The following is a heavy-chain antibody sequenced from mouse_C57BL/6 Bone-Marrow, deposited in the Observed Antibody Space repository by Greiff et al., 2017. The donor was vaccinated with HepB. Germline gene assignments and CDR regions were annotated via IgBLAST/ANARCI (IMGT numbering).Heavy chain of an antibody. J-gene: IGHJ1*03. CDR1: GYTFTTYP. Sequence: VHLVESGAELVKPGASVKMSCKASGYTFTTYPIEWMKQNHGKSLEWIGNFHPYNDDTKYNEKFKGKATLTVEKSSSTVYLELSRLTSDDSAVYYCARGDYSNRYWYFDVWGTGTTVTVSS. CDR3: ARGDYSNRYWYFDV. V-gene: IGHV1-47*01. CDR2: FHPYNDDT. D-gene: IGHD2-5*01.